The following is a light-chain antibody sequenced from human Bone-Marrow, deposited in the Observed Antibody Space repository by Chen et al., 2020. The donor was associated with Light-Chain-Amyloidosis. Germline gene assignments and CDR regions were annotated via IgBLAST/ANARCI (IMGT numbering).Light chain of an antibody. J-gene: IGLJ1*01. Sequence: QSPLTQPASVSGSPGQSITISFTGTSSAVGGDNHVSWYQQHPDKAPKLMIYEVTNRPSWVPDRFSGSKSDNTASLTISGLQTEDEADYFCSSYTITNTLVFGSGTRVTVL. CDR3: SSYTITNTLV. V-gene: IGLV2-14*01. CDR2: EVT. CDR1: SSAVGGDNH.